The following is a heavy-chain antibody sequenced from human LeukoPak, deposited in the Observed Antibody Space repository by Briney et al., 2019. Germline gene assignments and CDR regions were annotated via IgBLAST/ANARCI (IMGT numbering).Heavy chain of an antibody. CDR1: GFTFSSYG. J-gene: IGHJ4*02. V-gene: IGHV3-30*02. CDR2: IRHDGSNK. CDR3: AKYPLDY. Sequence: GGSLRLSCAASGFTFSSYGMHWVRQAPGKGLEWLAYIRHDGSNKYYAGSVKGRFTISRDNSKNTLYLQMNSLRAEDTAVYYCAKYPLDYWGQGTLVTVSS.